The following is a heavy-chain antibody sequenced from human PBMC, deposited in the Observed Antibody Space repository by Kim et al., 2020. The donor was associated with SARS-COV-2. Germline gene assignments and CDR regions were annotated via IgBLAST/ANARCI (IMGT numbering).Heavy chain of an antibody. V-gene: IGHV4-4*08. J-gene: IGHJ4*02. Sequence: NYNPALRGRVTISVDTSKNHFSLKLSSGTAADTAVYYCAGTARGANFDYWGRGALVTVSS. D-gene: IGHD1-26*01. CDR3: AGTARGANFDY.